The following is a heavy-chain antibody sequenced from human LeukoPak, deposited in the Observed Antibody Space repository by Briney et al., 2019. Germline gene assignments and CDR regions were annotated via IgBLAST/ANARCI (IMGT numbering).Heavy chain of an antibody. V-gene: IGHV3-33*06. CDR2: IWYGGSNK. CDR1: GFTFSSYG. D-gene: IGHD3-3*01. Sequence: GRSLRLSCAASGFTFSSYGMHWVRQAPGKGLEWVAVIWYGGSNKYYADSVKGRFTISRDNSKNTLYLQMNSLRAEDTAVYYCAKDLDYDFWSGMGPFDYWGQGTLVTVSS. CDR3: AKDLDYDFWSGMGPFDY. J-gene: IGHJ4*02.